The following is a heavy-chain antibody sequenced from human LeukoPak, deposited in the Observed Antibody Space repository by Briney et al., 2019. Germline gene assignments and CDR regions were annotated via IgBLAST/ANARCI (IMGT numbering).Heavy chain of an antibody. Sequence: GGSLRLSCAASGFTFSSYAMSWVRQAPGKGLEWVSAISGSGGSTYYADSVKGWLTISRDNSKNTLYLQMNSLRAEDTAVYYCAKDSGDFRYCSGGSCHGPGYFDYWGQGTLVTVSS. CDR2: ISGSGGST. J-gene: IGHJ4*02. CDR1: GFTFSSYA. V-gene: IGHV3-23*01. D-gene: IGHD2-15*01. CDR3: AKDSGDFRYCSGGSCHGPGYFDY.